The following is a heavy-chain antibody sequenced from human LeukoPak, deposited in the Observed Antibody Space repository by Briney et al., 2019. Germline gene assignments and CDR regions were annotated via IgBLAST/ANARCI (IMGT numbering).Heavy chain of an antibody. J-gene: IGHJ4*02. CDR1: GYTFTSYS. CDR2: INAGNGNT. V-gene: IGHV1-3*01. Sequence: ASVKVSCKASGYTFTSYSMHWVRQAPGQRLEWMGWINAGNGNTKYSQKFQGRVTITRDTSASTAYMELSSLRSEDTAVYYCARGYSSGSPVDYWGQGTLVTVSS. CDR3: ARGYSSGSPVDY. D-gene: IGHD6-19*01.